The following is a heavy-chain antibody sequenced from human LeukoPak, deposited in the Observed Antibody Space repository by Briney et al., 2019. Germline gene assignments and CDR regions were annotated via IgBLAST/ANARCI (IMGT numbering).Heavy chain of an antibody. Sequence: GGSLGLSCAASGFTFSSYGMHWVRQAPGKGLEWVAVIWYDGSNKYYADSVKGRFTISRDNSKNTLYLQMNSLRAEDTAVYYCARGIGESYFDYWGQGTLVTVSS. CDR2: IWYDGSNK. CDR3: ARGIGESYFDY. D-gene: IGHD3-10*01. CDR1: GFTFSSYG. J-gene: IGHJ4*02. V-gene: IGHV3-33*01.